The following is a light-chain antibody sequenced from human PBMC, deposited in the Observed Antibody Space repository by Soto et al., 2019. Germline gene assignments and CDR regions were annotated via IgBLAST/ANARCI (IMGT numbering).Light chain of an antibody. J-gene: IGKJ4*01. CDR3: QQYGSSPPN. V-gene: IGKV3-20*01. CDR2: GAS. CDR1: QSVSKNF. Sequence: EIVLTQSPGTLSLSPGERATLSCRASQSVSKNFLAGYQQKPGQAPRLLLSGASNRATGIPDRFSGSGSGTDFPLTIESLAPDDLAVYFGQQYGSSPPNFGGGTKVAIK.